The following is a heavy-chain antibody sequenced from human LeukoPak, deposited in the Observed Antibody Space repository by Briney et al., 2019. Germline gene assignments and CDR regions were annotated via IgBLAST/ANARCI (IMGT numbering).Heavy chain of an antibody. D-gene: IGHD3-16*02. CDR1: GFTFSSYA. CDR3: ASGGDYVWGSYRHYYFDY. V-gene: IGHV3-23*01. Sequence: GGSLRLSCAASGFTFSSYAMSWVRQAPGKGLEWVSAISGSGGSTYYADSVKGRFTISRDSSKNTLYLQMNSLRAEDTAVYYCASGGDYVWGSYRHYYFDYWGQGTLVTVSS. CDR2: ISGSGGST. J-gene: IGHJ4*02.